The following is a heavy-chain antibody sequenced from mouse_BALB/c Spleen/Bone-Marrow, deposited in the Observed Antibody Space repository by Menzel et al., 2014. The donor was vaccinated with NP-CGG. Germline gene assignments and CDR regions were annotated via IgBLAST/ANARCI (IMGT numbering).Heavy chain of an antibody. Sequence: QVQLQQPGAELAKPGASVKMSCKASGYTFTSYWMHWVKQRPGQGLEWIGYINLSTTYSAYDQKFKDKATSTADKSSSTAYMQLSSLTSEDSAVYYCALYYRYDYFDYWGQGTTLTVSS. CDR2: INLSTTYS. CDR1: GYTFTSYW. V-gene: IGHV1-7*01. D-gene: IGHD2-14*01. CDR3: ALYYRYDYFDY. J-gene: IGHJ2*01.